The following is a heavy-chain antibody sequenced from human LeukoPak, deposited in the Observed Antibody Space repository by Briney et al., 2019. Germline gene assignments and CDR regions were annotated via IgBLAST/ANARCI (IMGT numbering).Heavy chain of an antibody. D-gene: IGHD3-22*01. CDR2: INHSGST. CDR3: ARSYYYDSSGYYFY. Sequence: SETLSLTCAVYGGSFSGYYWSWIRQPPGKGLEWIGEINHSGSTNYNQSLKSRVTISVDTSKNQFSLKLSSVTAADTAVYYCARSYYYDSSGYYFYWGQGTLVTVSS. CDR1: GGSFSGYY. V-gene: IGHV4-34*01. J-gene: IGHJ4*02.